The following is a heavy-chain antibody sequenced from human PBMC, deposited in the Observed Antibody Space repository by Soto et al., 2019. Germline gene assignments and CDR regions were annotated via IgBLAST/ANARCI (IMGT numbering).Heavy chain of an antibody. CDR3: AKVGEYQLLYYYYGMDV. Sequence: PGGSLRLSCAASGFTFSSYAMSWVRQAPGKGLEWVSAISGSGGSTYYADSVKGRFTISRDNSKNTLYLQMNSLRAEDTALYYCAKVGEYQLLYYYYGMDVWGQGTTVTVSS. V-gene: IGHV3-23*01. CDR1: GFTFSSYA. J-gene: IGHJ6*02. D-gene: IGHD2-2*01. CDR2: ISGSGGST.